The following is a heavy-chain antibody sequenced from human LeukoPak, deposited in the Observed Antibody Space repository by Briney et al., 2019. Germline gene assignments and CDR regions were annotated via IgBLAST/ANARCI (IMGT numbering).Heavy chain of an antibody. Sequence: GGSLRLSCAASGFTFSSYAMSWVRQAPGKGLEWVSVISGSGGSTSYADSVKGRFTVSRDNSKNMLYLQMHSLRAEDTALYYCAKDSSPGIRVTGSFDYWGQGTLVTVSS. D-gene: IGHD6-19*01. J-gene: IGHJ4*02. CDR3: AKDSSPGIRVTGSFDY. V-gene: IGHV3-23*01. CDR2: ISGSGGST. CDR1: GFTFSSYA.